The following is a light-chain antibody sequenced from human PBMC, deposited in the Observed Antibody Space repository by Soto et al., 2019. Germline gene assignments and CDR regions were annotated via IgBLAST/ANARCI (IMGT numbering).Light chain of an antibody. J-gene: IGLJ3*02. CDR3: QSYDSSLSAAV. CDR1: SSNIGADYD. CDR2: GNS. V-gene: IGLV1-40*01. Sequence: QSVLTQPPSVSGAPGQRVTISCTGSSSNIGADYDVHGYQQLPGTAPKLLIYGNSNRPSGVPDRVSGSKSGTSASLAITGRQAEDEADYYCQSYDSSLSAAVFGGGTKLTVL.